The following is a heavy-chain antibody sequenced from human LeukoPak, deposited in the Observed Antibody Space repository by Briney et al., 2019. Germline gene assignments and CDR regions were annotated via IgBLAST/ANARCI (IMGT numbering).Heavy chain of an antibody. D-gene: IGHD3-22*01. CDR1: GYTFTSYY. CDR2: INPSGGST. CDR3: ARAKDSSGYYRYYFDY. V-gene: IGHV1-46*01. Sequence: VASVKVSCKASGYTFTSYYMHWVRQAPGQGLEWMGIINPSGGSTSYAQKFQGRVTMTRDMSTSTVYMELSSLRSEDTAVYYCARAKDSSGYYRYYFDYWGQGTLVTVSS. J-gene: IGHJ4*02.